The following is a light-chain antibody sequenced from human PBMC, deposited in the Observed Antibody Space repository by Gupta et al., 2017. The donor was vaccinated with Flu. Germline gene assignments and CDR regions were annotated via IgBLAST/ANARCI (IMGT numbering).Light chain of an antibody. J-gene: IGKJ4*01. CDR1: QSVYSY. CDR2: ETS. V-gene: IGKV3-11*01. CDR3: QQHAYWPPVT. Sequence: EIVLTPSPYTLVWSPGARATLSCRASQSVYSYLGSSQQKPGQTPRLLIHETSNSAPGIPARLSGSGCGTELTLTINSRKLEDYAVSYYQQHAYWPPVTFGGGTKVEIK.